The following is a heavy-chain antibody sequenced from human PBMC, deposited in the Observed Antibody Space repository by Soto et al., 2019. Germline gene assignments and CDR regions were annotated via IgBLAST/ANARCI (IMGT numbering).Heavy chain of an antibody. CDR2: IYSSGIT. J-gene: IGHJ3*02. CDR1: GGSISSSSYD. Sequence: PXQSLPRHGTVSGGSISSSSYDWGWIRQPPGKVLGWSVWIYSSGITYYNPSVKSRVTISVDTSRNQFSLKLSYVTAAETAVYYCARLGRNYHSSGYYIIGVFDIWGHGTMVTLSS. CDR3: ARLGRNYHSSGYYIIGVFDI. D-gene: IGHD3-22*01. V-gene: IGHV4-39*01.